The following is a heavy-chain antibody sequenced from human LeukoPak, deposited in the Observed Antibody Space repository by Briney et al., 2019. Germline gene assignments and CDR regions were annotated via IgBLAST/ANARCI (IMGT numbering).Heavy chain of an antibody. V-gene: IGHV1-69*05. Sequence: ASVKVSCKASGGTFSSYAISWVRQAPGQGLEWMGGIIPIFGTANYAQKFQGRVTITTDESTSTAYMELSSLRSEDTAVYYCAREKWSGDEQYYMDVWGKGTTVTVSS. D-gene: IGHD1/OR15-1a*01. CDR3: AREKWSGDEQYYMDV. J-gene: IGHJ6*03. CDR2: IIPIFGTA. CDR1: GGTFSSYA.